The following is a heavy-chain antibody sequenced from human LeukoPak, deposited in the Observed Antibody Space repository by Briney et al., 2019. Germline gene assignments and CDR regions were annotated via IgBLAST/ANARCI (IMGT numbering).Heavy chain of an antibody. V-gene: IGHV4-39*01. Sequence: PSETLSLTCTVSGGSISSSSYYWGWIRQPPGKGLEWIGSIYYSGSTYYNPSLKSRVTISVDTSKNQFSLKLSSVTAADTAVYYCARSSSGWYEGPAFDIWGQGTMVTVSS. CDR3: ARSSSGWYEGPAFDI. D-gene: IGHD6-19*01. CDR1: GGSISSSSYY. J-gene: IGHJ3*02. CDR2: IYYSGST.